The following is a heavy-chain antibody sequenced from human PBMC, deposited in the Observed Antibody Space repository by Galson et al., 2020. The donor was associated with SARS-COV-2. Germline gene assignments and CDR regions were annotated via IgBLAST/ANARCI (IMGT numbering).Heavy chain of an antibody. CDR1: GFTFSSYA. V-gene: IGHV3-30*04. CDR3: AREQPLLFGGAFDS. D-gene: IGHD3-10*01. J-gene: IGHJ3*02. CDR2: ISYDGSNK. Sequence: GGSLRLSCAASGFTFSSYAMHWVRQAPGKGLEWVAVISYDGSNKYYADSVKGRVTISSDNSKTTLYLQMNSLRAEDTAVYYCAREQPLLFGGAFDSWGQGTMVTVSS.